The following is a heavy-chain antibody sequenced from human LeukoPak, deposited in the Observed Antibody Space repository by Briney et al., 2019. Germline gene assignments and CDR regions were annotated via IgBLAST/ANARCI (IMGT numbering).Heavy chain of an antibody. V-gene: IGHV4-61*01. Sequence: KSSETLSLTCTVSGGSVSSGSYYWSWIRQPPGKGLEWIGYIYYSGSTNYNPSLKSRVTMSVDTSKNQFSLKLTSVTAADTAVYYCARNAVPYDSSGYYGDWGQGTLVTVSS. CDR3: ARNAVPYDSSGYYGD. CDR2: IYYSGST. CDR1: GGSVSSGSYY. D-gene: IGHD3-22*01. J-gene: IGHJ4*02.